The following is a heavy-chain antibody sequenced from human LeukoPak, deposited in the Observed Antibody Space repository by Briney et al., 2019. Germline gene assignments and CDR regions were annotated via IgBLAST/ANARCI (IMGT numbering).Heavy chain of an antibody. J-gene: IGHJ3*02. V-gene: IGHV1-2*02. Sequence: ASVKVSRKASGYTFTGYYMHWVRQAPGQGLEWMGWINPNSGGTNYAQKFQGRVTMTRDTSISTAYMELSRLRSDDTAVYYCARRLWGSYRYDAFDIWGQGTMVTVSS. CDR1: GYTFTGYY. CDR2: INPNSGGT. CDR3: ARRLWGSYRYDAFDI. D-gene: IGHD3-16*02.